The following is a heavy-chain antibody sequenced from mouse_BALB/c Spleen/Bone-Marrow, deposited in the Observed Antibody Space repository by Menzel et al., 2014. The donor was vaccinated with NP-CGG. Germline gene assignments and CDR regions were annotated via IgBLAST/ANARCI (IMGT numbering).Heavy chain of an antibody. Sequence: EVKLMESGGGLVQPGGFLRLSCATSGFTFTDHYMSSARQPPGKSLEWLVCIRNKSNGYTTDYSASVMGRFTISRDNYQRIVYLQMNALKADDSASYYCARDCLYFFVRWGQGTTLTISS. CDR3: ARDCLYFFVR. J-gene: IGHJ2*01. CDR1: GFTFTDHY. CDR2: IRNKSNGYTT. V-gene: IGHV7-3*02.